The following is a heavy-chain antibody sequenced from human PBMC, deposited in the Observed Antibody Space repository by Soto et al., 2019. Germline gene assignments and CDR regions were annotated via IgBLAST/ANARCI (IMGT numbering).Heavy chain of an antibody. J-gene: IGHJ6*02. CDR1: GGSFSGYY. CDR3: ARGGYSYGAYYYYYYGMDV. CDR2: INHSGST. V-gene: IGHV4-34*01. D-gene: IGHD5-18*01. Sequence: PSETLSLTCAVYGGSFSGYYWSWIRQPPGKGLEWIGEINHSGSTNYNPSLKSRVTISVDTSKNQFSLKLSSVTAADTAVYYCARGGYSYGAYYYYYYGMDVWGQGTTVTV.